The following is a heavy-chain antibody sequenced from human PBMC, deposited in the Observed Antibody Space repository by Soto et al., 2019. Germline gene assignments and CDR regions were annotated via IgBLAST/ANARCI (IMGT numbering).Heavy chain of an antibody. CDR3: ARGGAPELFGPTYYYYGMDV. J-gene: IGHJ6*02. V-gene: IGHV1-2*04. CDR1: GYTFTGYY. Sequence: ASVKVSCKASGYTFTGYYMHWVRQAPGQGLEWMGWINPNSGGTNYAQKFQGWVTMTRDTSISTAYMELSRLRSDDTAVYYCARGGAPELFGPTYYYYGMDVWGQGTTVTVSS. D-gene: IGHD3-10*01. CDR2: INPNSGGT.